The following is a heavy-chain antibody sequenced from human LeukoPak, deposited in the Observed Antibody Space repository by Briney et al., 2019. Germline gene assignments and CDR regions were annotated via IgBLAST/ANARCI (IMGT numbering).Heavy chain of an antibody. D-gene: IGHD6-25*01. CDR1: GITFSSYG. V-gene: IGHV3-33*01. CDR3: ARDDGSASGDY. CDR2: IWYDGSRK. Sequence: PGRSLRLSCAASGITFSSYGMHWVRQAPGKGLEWVAVIWYDGSRKYYADSVKGRFTISRDNSKNTLWLQMNSLRAEDTAVYYCARDDGSASGDYWGQGTLVTVSS. J-gene: IGHJ4*02.